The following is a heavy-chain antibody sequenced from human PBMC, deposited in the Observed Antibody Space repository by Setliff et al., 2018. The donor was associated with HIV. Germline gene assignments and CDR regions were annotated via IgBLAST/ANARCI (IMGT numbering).Heavy chain of an antibody. Sequence: GGSLRLSCAASGLTFSNAWMSWVRQAPGEGPEWIGRIKSKKDGETTDYSAPVRGRFVISRDDSRNTMFLQMNSLKTEDTAVYHSDTDLGYFDGNGYPHWGQGTLVTVSS. CDR3: DTDLGYFDGNGYPH. CDR2: IKSKKDGETT. J-gene: IGHJ4*02. D-gene: IGHD3-9*01. CDR1: GLTFSNAW. V-gene: IGHV3-15*01.